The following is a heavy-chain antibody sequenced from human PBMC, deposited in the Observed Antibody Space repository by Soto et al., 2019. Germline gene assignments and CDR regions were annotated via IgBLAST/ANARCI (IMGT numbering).Heavy chain of an antibody. D-gene: IGHD3-3*01. CDR3: ARGRFLEWLSRYYYYYYGMDV. CDR2: INHSGST. J-gene: IGHJ6*02. Sequence: SETLSLTCAVYGGSFSCYYWSWIRQPPGKGLEWIGEINHSGSTNYNPSLKSRVTISVDTSKNQFSLKLSSVTAADTAVYYCARGRFLEWLSRYYYYYYGMDVWGQGTTVTVSS. CDR1: GGSFSCYY. V-gene: IGHV4-34*01.